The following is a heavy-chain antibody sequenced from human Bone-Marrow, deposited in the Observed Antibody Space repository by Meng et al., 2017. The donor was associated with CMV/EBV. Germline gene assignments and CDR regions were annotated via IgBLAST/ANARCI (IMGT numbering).Heavy chain of an antibody. CDR1: GFTFSHYA. V-gene: IGHV3-30-3*01. J-gene: IGHJ4*02. D-gene: IGHD2-2*02. Sequence: GGSLRLSCTVSGFTFSHYAMHWVRQAPGKGLEWVAVISYDGSNKYYADSVKGRFTISRDNSKNTLYLQMNSLRAEDTAVYYCARAKMYCSSTSCYRGYFYYWGQGTLVTVSS. CDR3: ARAKMYCSSTSCYRGYFYY. CDR2: ISYDGSNK.